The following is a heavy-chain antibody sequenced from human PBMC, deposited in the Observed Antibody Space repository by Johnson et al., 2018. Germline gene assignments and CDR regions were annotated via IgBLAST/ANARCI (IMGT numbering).Heavy chain of an antibody. Sequence: QVQLQESGGGVVQPGRPLRLSCVASGFTFHSYDMHWVRQAPGKGLEWVAVISHDGSNEFYADSVKGRFTISRDDSQNSLYLQMNSLKTEDTAVYHCVCASGITYPYFQKWGRGSLVTVSS. CDR3: VCASGITYPYFQK. CDR1: GFTFHSYD. CDR2: ISHDGSNE. J-gene: IGHJ1*01. D-gene: IGHD3-10*01. V-gene: IGHV3-33*05.